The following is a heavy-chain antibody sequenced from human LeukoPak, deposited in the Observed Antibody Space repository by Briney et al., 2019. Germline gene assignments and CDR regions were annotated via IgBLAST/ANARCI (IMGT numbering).Heavy chain of an antibody. D-gene: IGHD2-2*01. V-gene: IGHV1-8*01. Sequence: APVKVSCKASGYTFTSYDINWVRQATGQGLEWMGWMNPNSGNTGYAQKFQGRVTMTRNTSISTAYMELSSLRSEDTAVYYCARKGSRYQLLLYYYGMDVWGQGTTVTVSS. CDR2: MNPNSGNT. CDR3: ARKGSRYQLLLYYYGMDV. J-gene: IGHJ6*02. CDR1: GYTFTSYD.